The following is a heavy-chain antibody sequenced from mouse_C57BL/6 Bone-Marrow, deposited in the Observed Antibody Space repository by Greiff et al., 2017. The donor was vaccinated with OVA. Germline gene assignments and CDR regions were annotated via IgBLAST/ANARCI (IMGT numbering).Heavy chain of an antibody. J-gene: IGHJ2*01. CDR3: ARYGY. V-gene: IGHV1-81*01. CDR2: IYPRSGNT. D-gene: IGHD1-1*02. Sequence: VQLQQSGAELARPGASVKLSCKDCGGACTSYGISWVKQRTGQGLEWIGEIYPRSGNTYYNEKFKGKATLTADKSSSTAYMELRSLTSEDSAVYFCARYGYWGQGTTLTVSS. CDR1: GGACTSYG.